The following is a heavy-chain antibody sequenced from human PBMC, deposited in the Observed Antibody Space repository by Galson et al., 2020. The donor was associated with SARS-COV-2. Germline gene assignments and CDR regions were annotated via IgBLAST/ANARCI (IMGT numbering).Heavy chain of an antibody. V-gene: IGHV4-59*01. CDR2: IYYSGST. J-gene: IGHJ3*02. CDR3: ARDSSYYGSGRIHDAFDI. D-gene: IGHD3-10*01. CDR1: GGSISSYY. Sequence: SETLSLTCTVSGGSISSYYWSWIRQPPGKGLEWIGYIYYSGSTNYNPSLKSRVTISVDTSKNQFSLKLSSVTAADTAVYYCARDSSYYGSGRIHDAFDIWGQGTMVTVSS.